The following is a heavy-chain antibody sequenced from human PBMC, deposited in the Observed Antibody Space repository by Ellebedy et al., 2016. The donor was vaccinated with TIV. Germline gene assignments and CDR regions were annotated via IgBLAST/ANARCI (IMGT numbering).Heavy chain of an antibody. CDR1: GFTFSDYS. CDR2: ISSGSRTI. Sequence: GESLKIPCAASGFTFSDYSMNWVRQAPGTGLEWLSYISSGSRTILYADSVKGRFTISRDNAKNSLYLQMNSLRAEDTAVYYCASTTIFGILSRPYYYAMDVWGQGTTVTVSS. J-gene: IGHJ6*02. V-gene: IGHV3-48*04. CDR3: ASTTIFGILSRPYYYAMDV. D-gene: IGHD3-3*01.